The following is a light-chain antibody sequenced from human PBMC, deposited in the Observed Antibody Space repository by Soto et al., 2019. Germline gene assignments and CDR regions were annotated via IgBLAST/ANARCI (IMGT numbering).Light chain of an antibody. CDR3: QSDDSSLSGGV. V-gene: IGLV1-40*01. J-gene: IGLJ2*01. CDR2: GNS. CDR1: SSNIGAGYD. Sequence: QSVLTQPPSVSGAPGQRVTISCTGSSSNIGAGYDVHWYQQLPGTAPKLLIYGNSNRPSGVPDRFSGSKSGTSASLAITGLQAEDEADYYGQSDDSSLSGGVFGGGTKLTVL.